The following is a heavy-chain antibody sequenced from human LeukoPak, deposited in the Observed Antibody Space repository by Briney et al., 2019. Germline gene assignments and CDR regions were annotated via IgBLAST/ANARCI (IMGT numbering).Heavy chain of an antibody. V-gene: IGHV3-21*01. CDR1: GFTFSSYS. Sequence: GGPLRLSCAASGFTFSSYSMNWVRQAPGKGLEWVSSISSSSSYIYYADSVKGRFTISRDNAKNSLYLQMNSLRAEDTAVYYCARAIVVANYYMDVWGKGTTVTVSS. J-gene: IGHJ6*03. CDR2: ISSSSSYI. D-gene: IGHD2-15*01. CDR3: ARAIVVANYYMDV.